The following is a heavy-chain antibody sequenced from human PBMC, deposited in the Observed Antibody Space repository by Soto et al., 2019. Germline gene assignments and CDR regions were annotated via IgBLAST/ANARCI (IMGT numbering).Heavy chain of an antibody. J-gene: IGHJ4*02. Sequence: QVQLVQSGAEVKKPGASVKVSCKASGYTFTSYAMHWVRQAPGQRREWMGWINAGNGNTKYSQKFQGRVTITRDTSASTAYMELSSLRSEDTAVYYCARNPGYSFGDYWGQGTLVTVSS. D-gene: IGHD5-18*01. CDR2: INAGNGNT. V-gene: IGHV1-3*01. CDR1: GYTFTSYA. CDR3: ARNPGYSFGDY.